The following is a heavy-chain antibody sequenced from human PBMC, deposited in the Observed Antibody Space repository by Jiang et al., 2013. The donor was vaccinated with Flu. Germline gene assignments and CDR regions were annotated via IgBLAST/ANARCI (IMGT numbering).Heavy chain of an antibody. Sequence: LLKPSETLSLSCSVSGYSISSGYYWGWIRQPPGKGLEWIGSIHQSGKTYYNPSLRSRLIMSVDMSKNQFSLRLTSVTATDTAVYFCARGVMTTDTSDPHNYFGPWGPGTLVIVSS. D-gene: IGHD4-11*01. J-gene: IGHJ5*02. V-gene: IGHV4-38-2*02. CDR3: ARGVMTTDTSDPHNYFGP. CDR1: GYSISSGYY. CDR2: IHQSGKT.